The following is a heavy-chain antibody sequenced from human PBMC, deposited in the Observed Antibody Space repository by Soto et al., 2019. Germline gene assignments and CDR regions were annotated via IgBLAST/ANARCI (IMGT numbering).Heavy chain of an antibody. Sequence: QVQLVQSGAEVKKPGASVKVSCKSSGYTFTSYDINWVRQATGQGLEWMGWMNPNSGNTGYAQKFQGRVTMTRNTSISTAYMELSSLRSEDTAVYYCARWPDGYYYYGMDVWGQGTTVTVSS. J-gene: IGHJ6*02. CDR2: MNPNSGNT. CDR1: GYTFTSYD. CDR3: ARWPDGYYYYGMDV. V-gene: IGHV1-8*01.